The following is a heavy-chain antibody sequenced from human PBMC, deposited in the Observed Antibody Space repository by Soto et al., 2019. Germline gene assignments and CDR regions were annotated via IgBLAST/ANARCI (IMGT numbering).Heavy chain of an antibody. J-gene: IGHJ5*02. V-gene: IGHV4-39*01. CDR1: GGSIGSSSYY. CDR2: IYYSGST. Sequence: ETLSLTCTVSGGSIGSSSYYWGWIRQPPGKGLEWIGSIYYSGSTYYNPSLKSRVTISVDTSKNQFSLKLSSVTAADTAVYYCASPKIAFYNLFDPLVQGTLVTVSS. D-gene: IGHD3-3*02. CDR3: ASPKIAFYNLFDP.